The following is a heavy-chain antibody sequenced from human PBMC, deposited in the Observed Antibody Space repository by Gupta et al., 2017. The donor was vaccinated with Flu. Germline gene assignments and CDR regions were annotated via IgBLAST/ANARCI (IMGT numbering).Heavy chain of an antibody. CDR2: ISYDGSNK. V-gene: IGHV3-30*18. CDR1: GFTFSRYG. CDR3: AKDFLAVATYYFDY. Sequence: QVQLVESGGGVVQPGRSLRLSCAASGFTFSRYGMHWVRQAPGKGLEWVAVISYDGSNKYYADSVKGRFTISRDNSKNTLYLQMNSLRAEDTAVYYCAKDFLAVATYYFDYWGQGTLVTGSS. D-gene: IGHD6-19*01. J-gene: IGHJ4*02.